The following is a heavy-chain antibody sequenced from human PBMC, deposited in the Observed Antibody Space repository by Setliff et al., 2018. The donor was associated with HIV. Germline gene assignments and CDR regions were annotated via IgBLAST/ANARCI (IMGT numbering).Heavy chain of an antibody. V-gene: IGHV4-31*03. D-gene: IGHD3-22*01. CDR2: TYYSVST. J-gene: IGHJ3*02. Sequence: PSETLSLTCTVSGGSNSSASYYWSWIRQHPGKGLEWIGYTYYSVSTYYNPSLKSRVTISVDTSKKQFSLNLSSVTAADTAVYYCARGRMHYYDTSVYLDAFDIWGQGTMVTVSS. CDR1: GGSNSSASYY. CDR3: ARGRMHYYDTSVYLDAFDI.